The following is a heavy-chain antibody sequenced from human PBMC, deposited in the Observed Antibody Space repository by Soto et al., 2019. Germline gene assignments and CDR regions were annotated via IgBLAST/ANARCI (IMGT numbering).Heavy chain of an antibody. CDR2: IIPIFGTA. CDR3: ARGITMVRGRYYYGMDV. D-gene: IGHD3-10*01. Sequence: SVKVSCKASGGTFSSYAISWVRQAPGQGLEWMGGIIPIFGTANYAQKFQGRVTITADESTSTAYMELSSLRSEDTAVYYCARGITMVRGRYYYGMDVWGQGTTVTVSS. J-gene: IGHJ6*02. CDR1: GGTFSSYA. V-gene: IGHV1-69*13.